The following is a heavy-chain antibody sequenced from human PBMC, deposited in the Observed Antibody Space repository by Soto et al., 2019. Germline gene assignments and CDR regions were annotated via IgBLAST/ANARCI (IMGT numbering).Heavy chain of an antibody. J-gene: IGHJ5*02. D-gene: IGHD3-22*01. V-gene: IGHV3-48*02. CDR1: GFTFSSYS. Sequence: GGSLRLSCAASGFTFSSYSMNWVRQAPGKGLEWVSYISSSSSTIYYADSVKGRFTISRDNAKNSLYLQMNSLRDEDTAVYYCARDLRNNYYQSSTLWAWGQGTLVTVSS. CDR2: ISSSSSTI. CDR3: ARDLRNNYYQSSTLWA.